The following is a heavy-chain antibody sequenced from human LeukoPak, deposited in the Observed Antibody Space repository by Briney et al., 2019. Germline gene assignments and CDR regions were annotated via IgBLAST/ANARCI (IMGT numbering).Heavy chain of an antibody. V-gene: IGHV3-30*18. D-gene: IGHD2-2*01. CDR1: GFNLNNYD. J-gene: IGHJ4*02. CDR2: ISFDGSEK. CDR3: AKTLYTTSSREYYFDY. Sequence: GGSLRLSCAASGFNLNNYDMHWVRQAPGKGLEWVAVISFDGSEKYYADSVKGRFTLSRDNSKNTLYLQMNSLRPEDTAVYYCAKTLYTTSSREYYFDYWGQGTLVTVSS.